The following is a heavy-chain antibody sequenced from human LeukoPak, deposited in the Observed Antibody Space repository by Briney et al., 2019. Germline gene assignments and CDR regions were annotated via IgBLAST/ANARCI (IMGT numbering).Heavy chain of an antibody. Sequence: SETLSLTCAVYGGSFSGYYWSWIRQPPGKGLEWIGSIYHSGSTYYNPSLKSRVTISVDTSKNQFSLKLSSVTAADTAVYYCARELPNYGSGSSDYWGQGTLVTVSS. CDR3: ARELPNYGSGSSDY. CDR1: GGSFSGYY. D-gene: IGHD3-10*01. CDR2: IYHSGST. J-gene: IGHJ4*02. V-gene: IGHV4-34*01.